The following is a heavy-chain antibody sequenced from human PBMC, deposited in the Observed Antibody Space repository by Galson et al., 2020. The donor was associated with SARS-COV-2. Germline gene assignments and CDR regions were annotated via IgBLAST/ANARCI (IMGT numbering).Heavy chain of an antibody. CDR3: ARGAGNYYDSSPYLN. D-gene: IGHD3-22*01. J-gene: IGHJ4*02. V-gene: IGHV4-31*03. CDR2: IYNTGSA. CDR1: GGSISSGGYY. Sequence: TLSLTCIVSGGSISSGGYYWSWIRQQGKDLEWIGYIYNTGSAYYNPPLQSRVTISVDTSKNQFSLMLSSVTAADTAVYYCARGAGNYYDSSPYLNWGQGTLVTVSS.